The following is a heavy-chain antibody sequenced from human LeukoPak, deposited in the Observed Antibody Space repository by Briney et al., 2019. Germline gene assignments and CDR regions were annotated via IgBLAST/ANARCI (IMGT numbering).Heavy chain of an antibody. CDR1: GYTFTSYG. V-gene: IGHV1-18*01. CDR2: ISAYNGNT. J-gene: IGHJ4*02. CDR3: ARDRGPQPLDYDFWSGYYPYYFDY. Sequence: GASVKVSCKASGYTFTSYGISWVRQAPGQGLEWMGWISAYNGNTNYAQKLQGRVTMTTDTSTSTAYMELRSLRSDDTAVYYCARDRGPQPLDYDFWSGYYPYYFDYWGQGTLVTVSS. D-gene: IGHD3-3*01.